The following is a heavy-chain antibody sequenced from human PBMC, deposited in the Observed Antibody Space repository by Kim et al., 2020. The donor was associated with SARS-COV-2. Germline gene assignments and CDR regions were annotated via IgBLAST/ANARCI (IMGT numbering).Heavy chain of an antibody. Sequence: YAEKVQGRGTMTTDTSTNTTYMELWSLRSGDTAMYYCARGAYGGVSFDYWGEGTLVTVSS. D-gene: IGHD4-17*01. J-gene: IGHJ4*02. CDR3: ARGAYGGVSFDY. V-gene: IGHV1-18*01.